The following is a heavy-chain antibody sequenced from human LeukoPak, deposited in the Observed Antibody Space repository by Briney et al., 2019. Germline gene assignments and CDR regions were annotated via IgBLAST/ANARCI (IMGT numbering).Heavy chain of an antibody. J-gene: IGHJ4*02. CDR1: GFTFSSYS. CDR2: ISSSSSYI. CDR3: ARDKHSGYFDY. V-gene: IGHV3-21*01. Sequence: GGSLRLSCAASGFTFSSYSMNWVRQAPGKGLEWVSSISSSSSYIYYADSVKGRFTISRDNSKNTLYLQMNSLRAEDTAVYYCARDKHSGYFDYWGQGTLVTVSS. D-gene: IGHD3-10*01.